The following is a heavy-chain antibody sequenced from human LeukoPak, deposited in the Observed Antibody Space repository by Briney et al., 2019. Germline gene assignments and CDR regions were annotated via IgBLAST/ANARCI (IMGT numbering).Heavy chain of an antibody. Sequence: PGGSLRLSCAASGFTFSSYSMNWVRQARGKGLEWVSSISTRSSYIYYADSVKGRFTISRDNARNSLYLQMNSLRADDTAVYYCAARDSYGSGSYPIDYWGQGTLVTVSS. D-gene: IGHD3-10*01. CDR1: GFTFSSYS. CDR2: ISTRSSYI. J-gene: IGHJ4*02. CDR3: AARDSYGSGSYPIDY. V-gene: IGHV3-21*06.